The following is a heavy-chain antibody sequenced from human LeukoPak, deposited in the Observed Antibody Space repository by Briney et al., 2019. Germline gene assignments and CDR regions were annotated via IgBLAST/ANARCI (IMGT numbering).Heavy chain of an antibody. CDR1: GGSISSYY. CDR2: IYYSGST. Sequence: PSETLSLTCTVSGGSISSYYWSWIRQPPGKGLEWIGYIYYSGSTNYNPSLKSRVTISVDTSKNQFSLKLSSVTAADTAVYYCARASSRYDFWSGTVYYFDYWGQGTLVTASS. CDR3: ARASSRYDFWSGTVYYFDY. J-gene: IGHJ4*02. D-gene: IGHD3-3*01. V-gene: IGHV4-59*01.